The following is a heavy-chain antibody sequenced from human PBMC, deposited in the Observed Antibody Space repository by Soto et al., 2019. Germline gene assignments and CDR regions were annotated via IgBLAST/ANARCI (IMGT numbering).Heavy chain of an antibody. V-gene: IGHV3-7*01. Sequence: PGGSLRLSCAASGFIFRTYWMSWVRQAPGKGLEWVANIQQDGSEKYYVDSVKGRFTISRDNAKNSLYLHMNSLRAEDTAVYYCARPKLGYCSGDSCYALGRFDPWGQGTLVTVS. CDR3: ARPKLGYCSGDSCYALGRFDP. CDR1: GFIFRTYW. CDR2: IQQDGSEK. J-gene: IGHJ5*02. D-gene: IGHD2-15*01.